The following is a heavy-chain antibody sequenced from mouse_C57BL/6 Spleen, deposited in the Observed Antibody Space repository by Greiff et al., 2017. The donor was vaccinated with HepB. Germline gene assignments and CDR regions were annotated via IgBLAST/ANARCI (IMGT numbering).Heavy chain of an antibody. CDR1: GYAFSSYW. D-gene: IGHD2-4*01. CDR2: IYPGDGDT. J-gene: IGHJ2*01. Sequence: QVQLKQSGAELVKPGASVKISCKASGYAFSSYWMNWVKQRPGKGLEWIGQIYPGDGDTNYNGKFKGKATLTADKSSSTAYMQLSSLTSEDSAVYFCARYRPYDYDTFDYWGQGTTLTVSS. CDR3: ARYRPYDYDTFDY. V-gene: IGHV1-80*01.